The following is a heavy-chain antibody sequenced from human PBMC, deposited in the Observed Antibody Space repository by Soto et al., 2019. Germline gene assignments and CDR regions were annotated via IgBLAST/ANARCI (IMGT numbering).Heavy chain of an antibody. CDR3: AKWLRSGSFYCDF. V-gene: IGHV3-23*01. J-gene: IGHJ4*02. CDR2: VQSNGVT. CDR1: GFTFSIYA. Sequence: GGSLRLSCQASGFTFSIYAMSWVRQAPGKGLEWVSLVQSNGVTYSADSVKGRFTVSRDNSKNTVYLQMDSLRVEDTAVYYCAKWLRSGSFYCDFWGQGXMVTVSS. D-gene: IGHD6-19*01.